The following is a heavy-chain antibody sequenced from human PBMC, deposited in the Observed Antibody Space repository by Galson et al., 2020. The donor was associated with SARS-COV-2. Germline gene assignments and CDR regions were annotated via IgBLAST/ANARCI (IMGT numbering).Heavy chain of an antibody. CDR3: TAQKNGVVIPRWFDP. CDR1: GGSISSYY. J-gene: IGHJ5*02. CDR2: IYTSGST. D-gene: IGHD3-3*01. V-gene: IGHV4-4*07. Sequence: ETSETLSLTCTVSGGSISSYYWSWIRQPAGKGLEWIGRIYTSGSTNYNPSLKSRVTMSVDTSKNQFSLKLSSVTAADTAVYYCTAQKNGVVIPRWFDPWGQGTLVTVSS.